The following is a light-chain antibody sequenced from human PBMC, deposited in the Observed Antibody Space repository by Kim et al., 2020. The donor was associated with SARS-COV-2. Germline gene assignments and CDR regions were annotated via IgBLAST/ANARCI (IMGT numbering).Light chain of an antibody. CDR3: LSYTTRITFV. CDR1: SSDVGSYNH. V-gene: IGLV2-23*02. Sequence: GQSITISCTGTSSDVGSYNHVSWYQQHPGKAPKLMIYEVSKRPSGVSNRFSGSKSGNTASLTISGLQAEDEADYYCLSYTTRITFVFGTGTKVTV. J-gene: IGLJ1*01. CDR2: EVS.